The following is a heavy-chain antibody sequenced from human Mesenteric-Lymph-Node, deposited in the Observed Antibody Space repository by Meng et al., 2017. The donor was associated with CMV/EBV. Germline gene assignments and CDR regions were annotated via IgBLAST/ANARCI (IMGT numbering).Heavy chain of an antibody. D-gene: IGHD3-22*01. Sequence: QLQRAVSGLRLVKPPASLALSGIVSGDSISNSTYYWNWSRQPPGKGLEWIGSVHHSGTTYYHPSLKGRLTISVDTSANLFSLRLTTVNAADTATYYCARRGNYDSDYSEYWGQGTLVTVSS. J-gene: IGHJ4*02. CDR2: VHHSGTT. V-gene: IGHV4-39*01. CDR1: GDSISNSTYY. CDR3: ARRGNYDSDYSEY.